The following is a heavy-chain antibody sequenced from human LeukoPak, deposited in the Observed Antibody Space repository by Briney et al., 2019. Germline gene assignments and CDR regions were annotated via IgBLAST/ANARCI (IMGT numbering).Heavy chain of an antibody. CDR3: ARRRYYDSSGYRDAFDI. CDR1: GGSISSYY. CDR2: IYYSGST. J-gene: IGHJ3*02. D-gene: IGHD3-22*01. V-gene: IGHV4-59*01. Sequence: PSETLSLTCTVSGGSISSYYWSWIRQPPGKGLEWIGYIYYSGSTNYNPSLKSRVTISVDTSKNQFSLKVSSVTAADTAVYYCARRRYYDSSGYRDAFDIWGQGTMVTVSS.